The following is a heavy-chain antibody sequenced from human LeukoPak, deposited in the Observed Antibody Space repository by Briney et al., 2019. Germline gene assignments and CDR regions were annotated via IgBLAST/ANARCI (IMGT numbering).Heavy chain of an antibody. CDR2: ISAYNGST. V-gene: IGHV1-18*01. CDR1: GYTFTSYG. D-gene: IGHD6-19*01. J-gene: IGHJ4*02. Sequence: GASVKVSCKASGYTFTSYGISWVRQAPGQGLEWMGWISAYNGSTNYAQKLQDRVTMTTDTSTSTAYMDLRSLRSDDTAVYYCARIGLSSSGWYLGDYWGQGTLVTVSS. CDR3: ARIGLSSSGWYLGDY.